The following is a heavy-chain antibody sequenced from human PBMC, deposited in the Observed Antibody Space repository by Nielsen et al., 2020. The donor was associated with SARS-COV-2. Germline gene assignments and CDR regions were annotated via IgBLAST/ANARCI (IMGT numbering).Heavy chain of an antibody. J-gene: IGHJ6*02. V-gene: IGHV3-9*01. CDR3: AKDTGWGGDYYYGMDV. Sequence: GGSLRLSCAASGFTFDDYAMHWVRQVPGKGLEWVSGISWNSGSIGYADSVKGRFTISRDNAKNSLYLQMNSLRAEDTALYYCAKDTGWGGDYYYGMDVWGQGTTVTVSS. CDR2: ISWNSGSI. CDR1: GFTFDDYA. D-gene: IGHD3-16*01.